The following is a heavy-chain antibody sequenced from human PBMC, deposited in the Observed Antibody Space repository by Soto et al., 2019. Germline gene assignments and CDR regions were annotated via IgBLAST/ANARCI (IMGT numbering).Heavy chain of an antibody. V-gene: IGHV4-59*08. CDR1: GGSMSNYY. Sequence: PSETLSLTCSVSGGSMSNYYWSWIRQPPGKGLEWIGYIYSSGTTINNPALKSRVTMSVDMSTNQFSLKLTSVTAADTAVYHGARFYGSVFDPWGQGDLVTVSS. CDR2: IYSSGTT. J-gene: IGHJ5*02. D-gene: IGHD3-10*01. CDR3: ARFYGSVFDP.